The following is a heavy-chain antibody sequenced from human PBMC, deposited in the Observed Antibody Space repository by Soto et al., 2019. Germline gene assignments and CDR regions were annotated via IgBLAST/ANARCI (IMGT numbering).Heavy chain of an antibody. J-gene: IGHJ3*02. CDR3: ARFRAPRRQLISMSFHI. Sequence: GESLKISCKASGYDFINYWIAWVRQTPGRDLEWMGMIYPGDLDTRYNPSFRGRVTISADKSITTAFVQWGSLKASDSGIYYCARFRAPRRQLISMSFHIWGLGTLVPVSS. D-gene: IGHD6-6*01. CDR2: IYPGDLDT. V-gene: IGHV5-51*01. CDR1: GYDFINYW.